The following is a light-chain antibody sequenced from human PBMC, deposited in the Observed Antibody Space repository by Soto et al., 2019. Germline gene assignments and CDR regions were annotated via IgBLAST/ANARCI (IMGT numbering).Light chain of an antibody. CDR3: QQHNTSPMK. V-gene: IGKV3-15*01. CDR2: DAS. CDR1: QSVSRY. Sequence: IALRHTPSTLLQKTPETATHSFRASQSVSRYFAWYQQRPGQAPRLLIYDASNRATGIPARFSGSGSGTEFTLTISSFQSEDFAVYYCQQHNTSPMKFG. J-gene: IGKJ2*01.